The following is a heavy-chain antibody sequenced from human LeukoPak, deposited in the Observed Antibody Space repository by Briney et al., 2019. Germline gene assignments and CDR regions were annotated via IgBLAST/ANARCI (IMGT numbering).Heavy chain of an antibody. D-gene: IGHD6-19*01. V-gene: IGHV4-4*07. J-gene: IGHJ4*02. CDR3: ARLRRDINDWYADDC. CDR2: ISITEGT. CDR1: GGSVNTYY. Sequence: YPSETPSLTCSVSGGSVNTYYWSWIRQSAGKGLEWIGRISITEGTNYNPSLKSRVSMSVDASKNQVSLKLGSVTAADTAVYYCARLRRDINDWYADDCWGQGTLVTVSS.